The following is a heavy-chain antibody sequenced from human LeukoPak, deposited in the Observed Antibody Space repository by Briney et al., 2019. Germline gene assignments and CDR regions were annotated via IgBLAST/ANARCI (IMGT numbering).Heavy chain of an antibody. J-gene: IGHJ4*02. CDR1: GFTFSRYE. CDR3: ARDPYGGNWFDY. V-gene: IGHV3-48*03. CDR2: ISSSGSTI. D-gene: IGHD4-23*01. Sequence: PGGSLRLSCAASGFTFSRYEMNWVRQAPGKGLEWVSYISSSGSTIYYADSVKGRFTISRDNAKNSLYLQMNSLRAEDTAVYYCARDPYGGNWFDYWGQGTLVAVSS.